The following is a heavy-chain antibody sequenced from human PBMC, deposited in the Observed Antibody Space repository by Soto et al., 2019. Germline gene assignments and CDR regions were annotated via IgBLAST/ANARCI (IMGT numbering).Heavy chain of an antibody. CDR2: ISGSGGST. CDR1: GFTFSSYA. D-gene: IGHD4-4*01. Sequence: GGSLRLSCAASGFTFSSYAMSWVRQAPGKGLEWVSAISGSGGSTYYADSVKGRFTISRDNSKNTLYLQMNSLRAEDTAVYYCAKDYSNYPYYYYYMDVWGKGTTVTVSS. CDR3: AKDYSNYPYYYYYMDV. J-gene: IGHJ6*03. V-gene: IGHV3-23*01.